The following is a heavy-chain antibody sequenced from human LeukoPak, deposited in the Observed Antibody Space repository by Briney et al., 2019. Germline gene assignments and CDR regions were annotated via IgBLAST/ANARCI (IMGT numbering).Heavy chain of an antibody. Sequence: GGSLRLSCAASGFTFSSYWMSWVRQAPGKGLEGVANIKEDGREKFYVDSVRGGFTISRDNAKNSLYLQMNSLRAEDTAVYYCARDRWGYSYGGDWGQGTLVTVSS. D-gene: IGHD5-18*01. CDR2: IKEDGREK. CDR3: ARDRWGYSYGGD. J-gene: IGHJ4*02. V-gene: IGHV3-7*01. CDR1: GFTFSSYW.